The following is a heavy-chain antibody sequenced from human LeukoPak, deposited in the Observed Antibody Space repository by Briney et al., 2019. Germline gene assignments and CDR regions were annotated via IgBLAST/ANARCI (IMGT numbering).Heavy chain of an antibody. CDR1: GFTFSNAW. V-gene: IGHV3-15*01. J-gene: IGHJ6*02. Sequence: GGSLRLSCAASGFTFSNAWMSWVRQAPVKGLEWVGRIKSKTDGGTTDYAAPVKGRFTISRDDSKNTLYPQMNSLKTEDTAVYYCTTDPVRLTPYYYYGIDVWGQGTTVTVSS. CDR3: TTDPVRLTPYYYYGIDV. CDR2: IKSKTDGGTT.